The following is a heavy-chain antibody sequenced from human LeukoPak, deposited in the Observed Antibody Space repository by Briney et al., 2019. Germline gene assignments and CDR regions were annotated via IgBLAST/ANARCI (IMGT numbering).Heavy chain of an antibody. CDR3: AREGYYGSGSYYSAFDI. Sequence: SETLSLTCAVSGGSISSSNWWSWVRQPPGKGLEWIGEIYHSGSTNYNPSLKSRVTISVDKSKNQFSLKLSSVTAADTAVYYCAREGYYGSGSYYSAFDIWGQGTMVTVSS. CDR1: GGSISSSNW. J-gene: IGHJ3*02. CDR2: IYHSGST. V-gene: IGHV4-4*02. D-gene: IGHD3-10*01.